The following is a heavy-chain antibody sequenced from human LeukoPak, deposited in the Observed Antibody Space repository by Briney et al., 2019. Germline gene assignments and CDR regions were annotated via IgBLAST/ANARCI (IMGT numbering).Heavy chain of an antibody. CDR1: GGSISSGSYY. Sequence: SETLSLTCTVSGGSISSGSYYWSWIRQPAGKGLEWIGRIYTSGSTNYNPSLKSRVTISVDTSKNQFSLKLSSVTAADTAVYYCAARADEGFDYWGQGTLVTVSS. J-gene: IGHJ4*02. CDR2: IYTSGST. CDR3: AARADEGFDY. V-gene: IGHV4-61*02.